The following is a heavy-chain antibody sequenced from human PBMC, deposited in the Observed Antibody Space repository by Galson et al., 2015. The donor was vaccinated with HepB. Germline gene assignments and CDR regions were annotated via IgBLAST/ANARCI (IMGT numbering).Heavy chain of an antibody. CDR1: GYTFTSYG. Sequence: SVKVSCKASGYTFTSYGISWVRQAPGQGLEWMGWISAYNGNTNYAQKLQGRVTMTTDTSTSTAYMELRSLRSDDTAVYYCSRSGSWPFLDAFDISGQGTLVTVSS. CDR3: SRSGSWPFLDAFDI. J-gene: IGHJ3*02. D-gene: IGHD6-13*01. CDR2: ISAYNGNT. V-gene: IGHV1-18*01.